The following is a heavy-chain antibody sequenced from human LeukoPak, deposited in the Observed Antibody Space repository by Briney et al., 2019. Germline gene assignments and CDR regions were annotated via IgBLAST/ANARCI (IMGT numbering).Heavy chain of an antibody. CDR1: GGSISSYY. Sequence: PSETLSLTCTVSGGSISSYYWSWIRQPPGKGLEWIGYIYYSGSTNYNPSLKSRVTVSVDTSKNQFSLKLSSVTAADTAVYYCARTTEAHSWRTRYYDYYMDVWGKGTTVTVSS. CDR3: ARTTEAHSWRTRYYDYYMDV. V-gene: IGHV4-59*01. D-gene: IGHD6-13*01. J-gene: IGHJ6*03. CDR2: IYYSGST.